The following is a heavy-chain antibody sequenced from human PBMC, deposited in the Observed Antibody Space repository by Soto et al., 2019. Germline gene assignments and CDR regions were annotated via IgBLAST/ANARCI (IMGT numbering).Heavy chain of an antibody. CDR2: ITPFFGTV. Sequence: QVQLVQSGAEVKKPGSSVKVSCKASGGTFSKYAISWLRQAPGQGLEWMGGITPFFGTVKYAQKCQGRVTITADESMSTAYMELSRLRSEDTAVYYCAQTLGLAVAGPGRFDLWGRGTLVTVSS. CDR1: GGTFSKYA. CDR3: AQTLGLAVAGPGRFDL. V-gene: IGHV1-69*12. J-gene: IGHJ2*01. D-gene: IGHD6-19*01.